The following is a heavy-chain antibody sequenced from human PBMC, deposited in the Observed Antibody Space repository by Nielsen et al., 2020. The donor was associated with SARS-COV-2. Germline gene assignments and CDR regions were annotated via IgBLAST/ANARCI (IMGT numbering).Heavy chain of an antibody. CDR2: IGSRSSYI. J-gene: IGHJ4*02. Sequence: GGSLRLSCAASGFTFSSYSMNWVRQAPGKGLEWVSSIGSRSSYIYNADSVKGRFTISRDDAKNLLYLQMNSLRAEDTAVYYCVRDSSVVIWSGYPVDWGQGTLVTVSS. V-gene: IGHV3-21*01. CDR1: GFTFSSYS. D-gene: IGHD3-3*01. CDR3: VRDSSVVIWSGYPVD.